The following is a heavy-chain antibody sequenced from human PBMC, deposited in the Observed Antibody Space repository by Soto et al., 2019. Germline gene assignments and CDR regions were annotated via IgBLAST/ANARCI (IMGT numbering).Heavy chain of an antibody. CDR1: GYIFVNYG. D-gene: IGHD3-16*01. CDR2: ISPYTGNT. J-gene: IGHJ6*02. V-gene: IGHV1-18*01. CDR3: VMVDNYVTPTPQDV. Sequence: QVQLVQSGDEVKKPWASVKVSCKASGYIFVNYGIARVRQAPGQGLEWMGWISPYTGNTHSATKVQGRLTMTTDTSTSTAYMDLGSLTSDDTAVYYCVMVDNYVTPTPQDVWGQGTTVTVSS.